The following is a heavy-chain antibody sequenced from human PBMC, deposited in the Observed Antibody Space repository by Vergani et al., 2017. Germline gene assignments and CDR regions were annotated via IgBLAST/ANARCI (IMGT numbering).Heavy chain of an antibody. D-gene: IGHD2-8*01. CDR1: GGSFNDYW. Sequence: QAQLQQWGAGLLKPSETLSLTCAIYGGSFNDYWWTWIRQPPGKGLVWIGEIRHDGITNYSPSLKSRVTISIDTSTHQFSLNLRSVTAADTAVYYCAREGYCTNGVCFTLFDVWGQGALVTVSS. CDR2: IRHDGIT. CDR3: AREGYCTNGVCFTLFDV. V-gene: IGHV4-34*01. J-gene: IGHJ4*02.